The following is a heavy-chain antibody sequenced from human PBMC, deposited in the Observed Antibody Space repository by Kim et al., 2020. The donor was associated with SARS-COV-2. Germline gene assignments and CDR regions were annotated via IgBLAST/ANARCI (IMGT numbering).Heavy chain of an antibody. Sequence: GGSLRLSCAASGFTFSSYWMSWVRQAPGKGLEWVANIKQDGSEKYYVDSVKGRFTISRDNAKNSLYLQMNSLRAEDTAVYYCARDWRITIFGVGDNWFGPWGQGTLGSVSS. J-gene: IGHJ5*02. CDR3: ARDWRITIFGVGDNWFGP. D-gene: IGHD3-3*01. V-gene: IGHV3-7*03. CDR2: IKQDGSEK. CDR1: GFTFSSYW.